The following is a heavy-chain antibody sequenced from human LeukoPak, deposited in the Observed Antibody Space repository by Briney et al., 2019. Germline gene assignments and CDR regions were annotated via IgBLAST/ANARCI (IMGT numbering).Heavy chain of an antibody. Sequence: SETLSLTCTVSGGSISSSSYYWGWIRQPPGKGLEWIGGIYYSLSTYYTPSLKTRVTISVDTSKNQFSLKLSSVTAADTAVYYCAVNGGGAYDILTGYGYWGQGTLVTVSS. CDR2: IYYSLST. CDR1: GGSISSSSYY. CDR3: AVNGGGAYDILTGYGY. V-gene: IGHV4-39*01. D-gene: IGHD3-9*01. J-gene: IGHJ4*02.